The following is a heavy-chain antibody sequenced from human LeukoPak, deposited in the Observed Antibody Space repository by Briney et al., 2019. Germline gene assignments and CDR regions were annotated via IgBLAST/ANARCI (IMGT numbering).Heavy chain of an antibody. J-gene: IGHJ4*02. D-gene: IGHD6-25*01. Sequence: SETLSLTCTVSGGSISSYYWSWIRQPPGKGLEWIGYIYYSGSTNYNPSLESRITISVDTSKNQFSLKPSSVTAEDTAVYYYTSVSGYPDYWGQGTLVTVSS. CDR3: TSVSGYPDY. CDR1: GGSISSYY. CDR2: IYYSGST. V-gene: IGHV4-59*08.